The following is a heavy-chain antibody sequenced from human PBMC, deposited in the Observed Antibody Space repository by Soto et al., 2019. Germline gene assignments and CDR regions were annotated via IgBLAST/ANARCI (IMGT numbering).Heavy chain of an antibody. Sequence: GGSLRLSCAASGFTFGGYGMHWVRQAPGKGLEWVAVISYDGSNKYYADSVKGRFTISRDNSKNTLYLQMNSLRAEDTAVYYCAKDAVNCSSTSCRHWNYYYYYMDVWGKGTTVTVSS. CDR3: AKDAVNCSSTSCRHWNYYYYYMDV. V-gene: IGHV3-30*18. D-gene: IGHD2-2*01. J-gene: IGHJ6*03. CDR1: GFTFGGYG. CDR2: ISYDGSNK.